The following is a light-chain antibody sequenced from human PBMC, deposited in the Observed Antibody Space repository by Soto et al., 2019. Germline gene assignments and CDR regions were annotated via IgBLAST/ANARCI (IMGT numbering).Light chain of an antibody. J-gene: IGKJ1*01. Sequence: EIQMTQSPSALSASVGDRVTITCRASQDISNYLAWYQQKPGKVPKVLIYGASTLQSGVPSRFSGSGSGTAFTLTISSLQPEDVATYYCQKYNSAPWTFGQGTKVEIK. V-gene: IGKV1-27*01. CDR3: QKYNSAPWT. CDR1: QDISNY. CDR2: GAS.